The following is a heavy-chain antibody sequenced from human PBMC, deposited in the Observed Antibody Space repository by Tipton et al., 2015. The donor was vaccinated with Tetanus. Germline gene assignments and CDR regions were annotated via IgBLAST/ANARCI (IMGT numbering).Heavy chain of an antibody. J-gene: IGHJ4*02. CDR2: ISGSGGST. Sequence: CAASGFTFSSYAMSWVRQAPGKGLEWVSAISGSGGSTYYADSGKGRFTISRDNSKNTLYLQMNSLRAEDTAVYYCAKERTRHKQGYFDYWGQGTLVTVSS. CDR3: AKERTRHKQGYFDY. CDR1: GFTFSSYA. V-gene: IGHV3-23*01.